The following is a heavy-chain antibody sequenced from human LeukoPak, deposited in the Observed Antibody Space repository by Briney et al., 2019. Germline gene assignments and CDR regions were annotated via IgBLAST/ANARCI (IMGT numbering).Heavy chain of an antibody. CDR2: IYSGGST. Sequence: PGGSLRLSCAAFGFSVSSNYMSWVRQAPGKGLEWVSVIYSGGSTYYADSVKGRFTISRDNSKNTLYLQMNSLRAEDTAVYYCASSRDLWIAFDYWGQGTLVTVSS. D-gene: IGHD3-3*01. J-gene: IGHJ4*02. CDR3: ASSRDLWIAFDY. CDR1: GFSVSSNY. V-gene: IGHV3-53*01.